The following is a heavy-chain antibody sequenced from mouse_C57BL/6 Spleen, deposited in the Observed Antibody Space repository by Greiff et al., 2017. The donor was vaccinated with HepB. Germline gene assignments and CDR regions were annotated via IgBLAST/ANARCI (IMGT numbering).Heavy chain of an antibody. CDR1: GYTFTSYG. D-gene: IGHD5-1*01. CDR3: ARERSTLFAY. V-gene: IGHV1-81*01. Sequence: VKLVESGAELARPGASVKLSCKASGYTFTSYGISWVKQRTGQGLEWIGEIYPRSGNTYYNEKFKGKATLTADKSSSTAYMELRSLTSEDSAVYFCARERSTLFAYWGQGTLVTVSA. CDR2: IYPRSGNT. J-gene: IGHJ3*01.